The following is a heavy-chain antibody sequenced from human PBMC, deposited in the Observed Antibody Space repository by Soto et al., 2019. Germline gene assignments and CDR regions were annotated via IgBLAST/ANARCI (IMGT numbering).Heavy chain of an antibody. CDR2: MNADNGNA. V-gene: IGHV1-8*01. Sequence: QVQLVQSGTEVKKPGASVKVSCRASGYTFTSYDINWVRQAPGPGLEWLGWMNADNGNAGYAQKLQGRVTMTRTTSRGTAYLELSSLKAEDTARYYWATECSAPNCPLRGFDIWCQGTRVTVSS. D-gene: IGHD2-15*01. J-gene: IGHJ3*02. CDR3: ATECSAPNCPLRGFDI. CDR1: GYTFTSYD.